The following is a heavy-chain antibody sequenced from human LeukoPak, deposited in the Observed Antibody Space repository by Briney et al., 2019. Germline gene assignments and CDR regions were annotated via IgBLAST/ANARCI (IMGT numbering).Heavy chain of an antibody. V-gene: IGHV3-23*01. Sequence: GGSLRLSCAASGFTFSSYAMSWVHQAPGKGLEWVSAISGSGGSTYYADSVKGRFTISRGNSKNTLYLQMNSLRAEDTAVYYCAKDWKGKSEQPVDYWGQGTLVTVSS. CDR1: GFTFSSYA. CDR2: ISGSGGST. D-gene: IGHD6-13*01. J-gene: IGHJ4*02. CDR3: AKDWKGKSEQPVDY.